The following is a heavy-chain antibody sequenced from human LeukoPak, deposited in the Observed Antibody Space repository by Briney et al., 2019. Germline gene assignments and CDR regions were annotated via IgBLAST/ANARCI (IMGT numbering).Heavy chain of an antibody. D-gene: IGHD6-19*01. CDR3: AKDHEYSSGWYYYFDY. V-gene: IGHV3-30*18. CDR1: GFTFSSYG. CDR2: ISYDGSNK. Sequence: PGGSLRLSCAASGFTFSSYGMHWVRQAPGKGLEWVAVISYDGSNKYYAGSVKGRFTISRDNSKNTLYLQMNSLRAEDTAVYYCAKDHEYSSGWYYYFDYWGQGTLVTVSS. J-gene: IGHJ4*02.